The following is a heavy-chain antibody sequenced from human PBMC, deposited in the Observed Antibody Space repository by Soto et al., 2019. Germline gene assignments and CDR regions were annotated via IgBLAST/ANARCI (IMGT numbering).Heavy chain of an antibody. CDR1: GFTFRSYE. V-gene: IGHV3-48*03. Sequence: PGGSLRLSYAASGFTFRSYEMNWVRQAPGKGLEWVSYISSSGSTIYYADSVKGRFTISRDNAKNSLYLQMNSLRAEDTAVYYCARGWRYYYGMDVWGQGTTVTISS. J-gene: IGHJ6*02. CDR3: ARGWRYYYGMDV. CDR2: ISSSGSTI. D-gene: IGHD6-13*01.